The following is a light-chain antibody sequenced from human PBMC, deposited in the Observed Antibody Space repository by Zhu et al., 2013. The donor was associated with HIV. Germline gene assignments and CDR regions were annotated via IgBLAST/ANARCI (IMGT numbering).Light chain of an antibody. CDR2: EVS. Sequence: QSALTQPASVSGSPGQSITISCTGTSSDVGGYNYVSWYQHHPGKAPKLMIFEVSNRSSGVSNRFSGSKSGNTASLTISGLQAEDEADYYCSSYTSSSTQVFGGGTKLTVL. CDR1: SSDVGGYNY. V-gene: IGLV2-14*01. J-gene: IGLJ2*01. CDR3: SSYTSSSTQV.